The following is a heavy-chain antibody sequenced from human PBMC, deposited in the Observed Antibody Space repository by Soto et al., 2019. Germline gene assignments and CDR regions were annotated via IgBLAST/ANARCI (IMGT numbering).Heavy chain of an antibody. CDR3: ARGNIANWFGP. Sequence: GESLKSSCKGSGYTFTSYLISWVRQMPWEGLEWVVAIYPGDSDTRYSPSFQGQATISADKSITTAYMQWSSLQASDSAIYYCARGNIANWFGPWAQGTSVTLSS. V-gene: IGHV5-51*01. CDR2: IYPGDSDT. CDR1: GYTFTSYL. D-gene: IGHD3-16*02. J-gene: IGHJ5*02.